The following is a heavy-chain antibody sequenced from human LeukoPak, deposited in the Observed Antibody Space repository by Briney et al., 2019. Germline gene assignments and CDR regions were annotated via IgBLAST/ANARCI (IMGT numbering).Heavy chain of an antibody. V-gene: IGHV3-23*01. CDR1: GFTFSSYA. J-gene: IGHJ6*02. Sequence: GGSLRLSCAASGFTFSSYAMTWVRQAPGKGLEWVSVISGSGTNTYYADSVKGRFTISRDSSKNTLYLQMNSLRAEDTAVYYCAAPNYYYGMDVWGQGTTVTVSS. CDR3: AAPNYYYGMDV. CDR2: ISGSGTNT.